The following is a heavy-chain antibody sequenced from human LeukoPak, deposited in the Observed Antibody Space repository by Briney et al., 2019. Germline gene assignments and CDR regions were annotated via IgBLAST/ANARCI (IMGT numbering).Heavy chain of an antibody. CDR2: ISYDGSNK. CDR3: ARDTYYYDSSGYPHNWFDP. Sequence: GGSLRLSCAASGFTFSSNAMHWVRQAPGKGLEWVAVISYDGSNKYYADSVKGRFTISRDNSKNTLYLQMNSLRAEDTAVYYCARDTYYYDSSGYPHNWFDPWGQGTLVTVSS. D-gene: IGHD3-22*01. V-gene: IGHV3-30-3*01. J-gene: IGHJ5*02. CDR1: GFTFSSNA.